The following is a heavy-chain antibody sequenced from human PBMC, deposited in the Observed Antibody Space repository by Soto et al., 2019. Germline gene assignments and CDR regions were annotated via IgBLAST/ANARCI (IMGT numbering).Heavy chain of an antibody. CDR1: GGAFSSYV. V-gene: IGHV1-69*05. CDR2: IIPSFGTT. CDR3: ARSNGHAYYYYGMDV. D-gene: IGHD5-18*01. J-gene: IGHJ6*02. Sequence: SVKISCTASGGAFSSYVITWVRQAPGQGLEWMGRIIPSFGTTSYAQKFQGRVTMTTDASTSTVYMELSSLRSEDTAVYYCARSNGHAYYYYGMDVWGQGTTVTVSS.